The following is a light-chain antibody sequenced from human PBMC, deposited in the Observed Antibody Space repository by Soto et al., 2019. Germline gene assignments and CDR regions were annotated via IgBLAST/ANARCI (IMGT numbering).Light chain of an antibody. CDR3: QQSGSYPIR. Sequence: EVVLTLTPATLSLSPGERATLSCRASQSVSSSYLAWYQQKPGQAPRLLIYDASSRATGIPDRFSGGGSGTDFTLTISRLEPEDFAVYCSQQSGSYPIRFCGGAKLDI. V-gene: IGKV3-20*01. J-gene: IGKJ4*01. CDR1: QSVSSSY. CDR2: DAS.